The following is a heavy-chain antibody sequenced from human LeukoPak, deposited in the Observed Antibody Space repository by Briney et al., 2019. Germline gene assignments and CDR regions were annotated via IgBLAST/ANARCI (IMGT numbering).Heavy chain of an antibody. V-gene: IGHV3-48*01. CDR2: ISSSSSTI. CDR1: GCTFSSYS. D-gene: IGHD3-10*01. Sequence: PGGSLRLSCAASGCTFSSYSMNWVRQAPGKGLEWVSYISSSSSTIYYADSVKGRFTISRDNAKNSLYLQMNSLRAEDTAVYYCARALTYYYGSGSGYWGQGTLVTVSS. CDR3: ARALTYYYGSGSGY. J-gene: IGHJ4*02.